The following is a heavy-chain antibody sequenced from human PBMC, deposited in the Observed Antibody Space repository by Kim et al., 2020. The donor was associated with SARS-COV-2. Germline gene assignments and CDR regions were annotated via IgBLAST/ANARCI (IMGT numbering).Heavy chain of an antibody. CDR1: GYTFTSYG. V-gene: IGHV1-18*01. Sequence: ASVKVSCKASGYTFTSYGISWVRQAPGQGLEWMGWISAYNGNTNYAQKRQGRVTMTTDTSTSTADMELRSLRSDDTAVYYCARRGGDHGDYPFAYGGQGPLGHVSS. CDR3: ARRGGDHGDYPFAY. J-gene: IGHJ4*02. D-gene: IGHD4-17*01. CDR2: ISAYNGNT.